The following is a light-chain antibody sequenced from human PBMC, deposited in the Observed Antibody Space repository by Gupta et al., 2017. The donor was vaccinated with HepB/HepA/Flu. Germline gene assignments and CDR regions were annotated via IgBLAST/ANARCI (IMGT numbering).Light chain of an antibody. Sequence: QSVLTQPPSVSGTPGQRVTISCSGTRSNIGSNTVNWYQQVPGTAPKLLIHTNNQRPSGVPDRFSGSKSGTSASLAISGLQSEDEADYYCATWDDSLNGYVVFGGGTKLTVL. CDR2: TNN. V-gene: IGLV1-44*01. CDR1: RSNIGSNT. CDR3: ATWDDSLNGYVV. J-gene: IGLJ2*01.